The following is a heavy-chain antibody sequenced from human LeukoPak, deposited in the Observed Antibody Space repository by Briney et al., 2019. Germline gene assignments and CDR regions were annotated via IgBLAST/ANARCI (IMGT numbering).Heavy chain of an antibody. CDR2: TNRDGSST. V-gene: IGHV3-74*01. D-gene: IGHD3-3*01. Sequence: GGSLRLSCAASGFTFSSYWMHWVRHAPGKGPVWVARTNRDGSSTAYADSVKGRFTISKDNAKNTLYLLMNSLRAEDTAVYYCARDSVEWYIFDYWGQGTPVTVSS. CDR3: ARDSVEWYIFDY. CDR1: GFTFSSYW. J-gene: IGHJ4*02.